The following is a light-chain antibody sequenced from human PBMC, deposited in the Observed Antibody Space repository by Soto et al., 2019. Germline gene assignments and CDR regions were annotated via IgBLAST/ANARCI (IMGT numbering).Light chain of an antibody. Sequence: DIVMTQSPDSLAVSLGERATINCKSSQSVLKSSNNKNSLAWYQQKPGQPPKLLIYWASTRESGVPDRFSSSGSGTDFTLTISSLQAQDVAVYYCQQYYSIPLTFGPGTKVDIK. V-gene: IGKV4-1*01. CDR3: QQYYSIPLT. J-gene: IGKJ3*01. CDR2: WAS. CDR1: QSVLKSSNNKNS.